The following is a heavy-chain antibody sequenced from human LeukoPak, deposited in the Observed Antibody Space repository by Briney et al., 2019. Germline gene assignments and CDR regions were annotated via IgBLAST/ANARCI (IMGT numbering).Heavy chain of an antibody. V-gene: IGHV3-7*01. CDR3: ASPGSAGGRWDFDY. CDR1: GFTFSTYW. J-gene: IGHJ4*02. Sequence: GGSLRLSCAAFGFTFSTYWMSWARQAPGKGLEWVANIKQDGSEKYYVDSVKGRFTISRDNAKSSLYLQMNSLRAEDTAVYYCASPGSAGGRWDFDYWGQGTLVTVSS. D-gene: IGHD4-23*01. CDR2: IKQDGSEK.